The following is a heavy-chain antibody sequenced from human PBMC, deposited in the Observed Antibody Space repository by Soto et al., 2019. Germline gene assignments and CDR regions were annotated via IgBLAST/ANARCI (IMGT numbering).Heavy chain of an antibody. CDR2: IYYSGCT. J-gene: IGHJ5*02. CDR1: GGSISSSY. CDR3: AKRWGRNYDP. D-gene: IGHD1-1*01. V-gene: IGHV4-59*08. Sequence: PSAPLSLTCTFSGGSISSSYWSWIRQPPGKGLEWIGYIYYSGCTNYNPSLKSRVTISVDTSKNQFSLKISLNLSPVTAADTAGNYSAKRWGRNYDPWGQGDLITLCS.